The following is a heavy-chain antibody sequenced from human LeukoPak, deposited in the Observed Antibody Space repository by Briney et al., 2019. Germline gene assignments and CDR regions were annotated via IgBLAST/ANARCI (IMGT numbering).Heavy chain of an antibody. V-gene: IGHV3-30*18. J-gene: IGHJ4*02. Sequence: GGSLRLSCAASGFTFTSYGMHWVRQAPGKGLEWVAVISYDGINKYYADSVKGRFTISRDNSKNTLYLQMNSLRAEDTAVYYCAKDRVVYNWNYAYYFDDWGQGTLVTVSS. D-gene: IGHD1-7*01. CDR2: ISYDGINK. CDR1: GFTFTSYG. CDR3: AKDRVVYNWNYAYYFDD.